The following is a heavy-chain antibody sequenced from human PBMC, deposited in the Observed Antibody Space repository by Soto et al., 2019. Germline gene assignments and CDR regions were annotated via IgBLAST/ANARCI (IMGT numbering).Heavy chain of an antibody. D-gene: IGHD3-10*01. CDR1: GGSISSGDYY. J-gene: IGHJ6*02. CDR3: ARVATSLRWFGELPRWVDYYYYATDV. CDR2: IYYSGST. Sequence: SETLSLTCTVSGGSISSGDYYWSWIRQPPGKGLEWIGYIYYSGSTYYNPSLKSRVTISVDTSKNQFSLKLSSVTAADTAVYYCARVATSLRWFGELPRWVDYYYYATDVWGQATTVTFSS. V-gene: IGHV4-30-4*01.